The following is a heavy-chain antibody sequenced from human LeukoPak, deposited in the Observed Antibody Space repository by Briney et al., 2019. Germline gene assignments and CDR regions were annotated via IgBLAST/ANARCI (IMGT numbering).Heavy chain of an antibody. CDR2: ISISGTTI. Sequence: GGSLRLSCAASGFTFSTYEMNWVRQAPGKGLEWVSYISISGTTIYQADSVKGRFTISRDNAKNSLYLQMNSLRAEDTAVYYCARDSLRITMIVVDYAFDIWGQGTMVTVSS. J-gene: IGHJ3*02. D-gene: IGHD3-22*01. V-gene: IGHV3-48*03. CDR3: ARDSLRITMIVVDYAFDI. CDR1: GFTFSTYE.